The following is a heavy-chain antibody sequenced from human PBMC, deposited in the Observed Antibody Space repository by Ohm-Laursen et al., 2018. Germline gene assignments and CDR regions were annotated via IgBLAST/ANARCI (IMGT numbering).Heavy chain of an antibody. V-gene: IGHV4-39*07. CDR3: ARESGRTGNPYDH. CDR2: MYYSGST. D-gene: IGHD7-27*01. CDR1: GDSSSSSSYY. Sequence: SDTLSLTCSVSGDSSSSSSYYWGWIRQPPGKGLEWIASMYYSGSTYHNPSLKSRVTISVDTSKNQFSLKLSSVTAADTAVYYCARESGRTGNPYDHWGQGTLVTVSS. J-gene: IGHJ4*02.